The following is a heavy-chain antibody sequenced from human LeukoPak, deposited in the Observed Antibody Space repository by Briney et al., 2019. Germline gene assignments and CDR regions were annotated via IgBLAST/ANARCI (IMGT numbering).Heavy chain of an antibody. CDR3: ARGLAYYGSGISNWFDP. V-gene: IGHV1-8*01. CDR2: MNPNSGNT. J-gene: IGHJ5*02. D-gene: IGHD3-10*01. Sequence: ASVKVSCKASGYTFTSYDINWVRQATGQGLEWMGWMNPNSGNTGYAQKFQGRVTMTRNTSISTAYMELSSLRSEDTAVYYCARGLAYYGSGISNWFDPWGQGTLVTVSS. CDR1: GYTFTSYD.